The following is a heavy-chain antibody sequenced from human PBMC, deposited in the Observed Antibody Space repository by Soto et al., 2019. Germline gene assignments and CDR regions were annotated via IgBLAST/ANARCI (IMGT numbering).Heavy chain of an antibody. CDR2: IYHSGST. V-gene: IGHV4-4*02. CDR1: GGSISSSNW. D-gene: IGHD6-13*01. Sequence: SETLSLTCAVSGGSISSSNWWSWVRQPPGKGLEWIGEIYHSGSTNYNPSLKSRVTISVDKSKNQFSLKLSSVTAADTAVYYCARGSESSSSWLSNWFDPWGQGTLVTVSS. CDR3: ARGSESSSSWLSNWFDP. J-gene: IGHJ5*02.